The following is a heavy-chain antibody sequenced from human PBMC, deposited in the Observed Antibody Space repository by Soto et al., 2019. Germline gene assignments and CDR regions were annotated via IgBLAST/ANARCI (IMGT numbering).Heavy chain of an antibody. CDR2: MYYSGST. Sequence: QLQLQESGPGLVKPSETLSLTCTVSGGSISSSSYCWGWIRQPPGKGLEWIGSMYYSGSTYYNPSXXXRXXISINTSTNKFSLKLGSVTAADTAVYYCASTIFPPSNWFDPWGQGTLVTVSS. V-gene: IGHV4-39*01. J-gene: IGHJ5*02. CDR3: ASTIFPPSNWFDP. D-gene: IGHD3-9*01. CDR1: GGSISSSSYC.